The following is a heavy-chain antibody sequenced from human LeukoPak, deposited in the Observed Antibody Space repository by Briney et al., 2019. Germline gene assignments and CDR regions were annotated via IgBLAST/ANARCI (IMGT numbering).Heavy chain of an antibody. J-gene: IGHJ4*02. V-gene: IGHV4-30-4*08. CDR1: GGSISSGDYY. D-gene: IGHD5-18*01. Sequence: SETLSLTCTVSGGSISSGDYYWSWIRQPPGKSLEWIGYIYYSGSTYYNPPLKSRVTISVDTPKNQFSLKLSSVTAADTAVYYCARVDRIQLWFYYFDYWGQGTLVTVSS. CDR3: ARVDRIQLWFYYFDY. CDR2: IYYSGST.